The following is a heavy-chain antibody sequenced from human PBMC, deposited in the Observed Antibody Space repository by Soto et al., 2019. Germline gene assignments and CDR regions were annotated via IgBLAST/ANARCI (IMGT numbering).Heavy chain of an antibody. CDR3: ARVLVDYGDYVRSEIYFDY. D-gene: IGHD4-17*01. CDR2: IYHSGST. CDR1: GGSISSSNW. J-gene: IGHJ4*02. V-gene: IGHV4-4*02. Sequence: SETLSLTCAVSGGSISSSNWWSWVRQPPGKGLEWIGEIYHSGSTNYNPSLKSRVTISVDKSKNQFSLKLSSVTAADTAVYYCARVLVDYGDYVRSEIYFDYWGQGTLVTVSS.